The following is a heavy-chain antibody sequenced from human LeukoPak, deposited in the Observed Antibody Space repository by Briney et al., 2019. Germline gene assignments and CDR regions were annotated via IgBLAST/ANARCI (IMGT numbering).Heavy chain of an antibody. CDR1: GFTFASNS. CDR2: ISGSGGST. J-gene: IGHJ4*02. V-gene: IGHV3-23*01. CDR3: AKDQGVGYCSSTSCHLYYFDY. Sequence: GGSLRLSCTASGFTFASNSMSWVRQAPGKGLEWVSAISGSGGSTYYADSVKGRFTISRDNSKNTLYLQMNSLRAEDTAVYFCAKDQGVGYCSSTSCHLYYFDYWGQGTLVTVSS. D-gene: IGHD2-2*01.